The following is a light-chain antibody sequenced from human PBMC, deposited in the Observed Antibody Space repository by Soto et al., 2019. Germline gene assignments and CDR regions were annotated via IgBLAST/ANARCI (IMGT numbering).Light chain of an antibody. Sequence: DIQMNQSPSTLSASVGDRVTITCRASQSISSWLAWYQQKPGKAPKLLIYKASYLESGVPSRFSGSGSGTEFTLTISSLQPDDFATYYCQQYNIYSPRNPFGQGTKVEIK. CDR1: QSISSW. CDR3: QQYNIYSPRNP. CDR2: KAS. J-gene: IGKJ1*01. V-gene: IGKV1-5*03.